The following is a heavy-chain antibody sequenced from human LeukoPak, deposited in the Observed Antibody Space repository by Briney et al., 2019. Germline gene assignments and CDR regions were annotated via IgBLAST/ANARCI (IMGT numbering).Heavy chain of an antibody. CDR3: AKDPLADTALPTADY. D-gene: IGHD5-18*01. V-gene: IGHV3-23*01. CDR2: ISGSGGST. J-gene: IGHJ4*02. CDR1: GFTFSSYA. Sequence: GGSLRLSCAASGFTFSSYAMSWVRQAPGKGLEWVSAISGSGGSTYYADSVKGRFTISRDNSKNTLYLQMNSLRAEDTAVYYCAKDPLADTALPTADYWGQGTLVTVSS.